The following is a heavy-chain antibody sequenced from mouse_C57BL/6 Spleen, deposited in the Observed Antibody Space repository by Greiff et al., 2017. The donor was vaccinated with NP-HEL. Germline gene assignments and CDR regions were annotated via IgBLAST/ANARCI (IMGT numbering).Heavy chain of an antibody. J-gene: IGHJ2*01. CDR3: ARTLGDY. D-gene: IGHD4-1*01. V-gene: IGHV1-50*01. CDR1: GYTFTSYW. CDR2: IDPSDSYT. Sequence: QVQLQQPGAELVKPGASVKLSCKASGYTFTSYWMQWVKQRPGQGLEWIGEIDPSDSYTNYNQKFKGKATLTVDTSSSTAYMQLSSLTSEDSAVYYCARTLGDYWGQGTTLTVSS.